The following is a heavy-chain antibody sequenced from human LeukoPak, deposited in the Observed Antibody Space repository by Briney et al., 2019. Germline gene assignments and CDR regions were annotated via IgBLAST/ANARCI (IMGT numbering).Heavy chain of an antibody. CDR1: GYTFISYG. D-gene: IGHD6-19*01. J-gene: IGHJ5*02. Sequence: GASVKVSCKASGYTFISYGISWVRQAPGQGLEWLGCISTHNGYTKYAQKFQGRVTMTTDTSMSTAYMELRSLRSDDTAVYYCARRRAVAGVNWFDPWGQGTLVTVSS. V-gene: IGHV1-18*01. CDR2: ISTHNGYT. CDR3: ARRRAVAGVNWFDP.